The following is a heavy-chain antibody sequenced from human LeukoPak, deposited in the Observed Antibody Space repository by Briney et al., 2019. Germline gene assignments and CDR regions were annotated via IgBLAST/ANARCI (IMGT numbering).Heavy chain of an antibody. CDR3: ARVSTVTRLGFDY. J-gene: IGHJ4*02. D-gene: IGHD4-17*01. Sequence: GGSLRLSCAASGFTFSSYSMNWVRQAPGKGLEWVSSISISSSYIYYADSVKGRFTISRDNAKTSLYLQMNSLRAEDTAVYYCARVSTVTRLGFDYWGQGTLVTVSS. CDR2: ISISSSYI. CDR1: GFTFSSYS. V-gene: IGHV3-21*01.